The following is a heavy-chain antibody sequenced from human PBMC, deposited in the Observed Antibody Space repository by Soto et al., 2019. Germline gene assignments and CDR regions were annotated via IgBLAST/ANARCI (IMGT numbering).Heavy chain of an antibody. J-gene: IGHJ4*02. D-gene: IGHD6-19*01. Sequence: QVQLVESGGGVVQPGRSLRLSCAASGFTFRSYGMHWARQAPGKGLEWVAVISYDGHNKFYADSVRGRFTISRDNSKNTQDLQMNSLRVEDTAVYYCAKGDSSGWYFDYWGQGTLVTVSS. CDR2: ISYDGHNK. CDR1: GFTFRSYG. CDR3: AKGDSSGWYFDY. V-gene: IGHV3-30*18.